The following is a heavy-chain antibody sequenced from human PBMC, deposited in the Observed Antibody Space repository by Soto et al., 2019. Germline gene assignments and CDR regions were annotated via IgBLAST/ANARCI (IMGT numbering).Heavy chain of an antibody. CDR1: GFSFSSYG. V-gene: IGHV3-48*01. Sequence: GGSLRLSCAASGFSFSSYGMNWVRQAPGKGLEWLSYIGGSGSPVYYADSVKGRFTISRDNSESSLYLQMNSLRAEDTAVYYCARYYMDVWGKGTTVTVSS. CDR3: ARYYMDV. CDR2: IGGSGSPV. J-gene: IGHJ6*03.